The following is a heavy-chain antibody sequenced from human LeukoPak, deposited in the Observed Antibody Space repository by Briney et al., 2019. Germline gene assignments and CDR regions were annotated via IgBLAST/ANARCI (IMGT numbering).Heavy chain of an antibody. CDR1: GFIFDDYG. CDR3: TRSSTEAD. V-gene: IGHV3-20*04. J-gene: IGHJ4*02. CDR2: INRNGDSI. D-gene: IGHD6-19*01. Sequence: GGSLRLSCVASGFIFDDYGMSWVRQAQGKGLEWISGINRNGDSIAYADSVKGRFTISRDNAKNSLHLQMNSLRAEDTALYYCTRSSTEADWGQGTRVTVSS.